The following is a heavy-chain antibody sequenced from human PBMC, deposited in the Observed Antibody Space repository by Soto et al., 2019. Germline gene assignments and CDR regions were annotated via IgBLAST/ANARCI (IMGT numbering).Heavy chain of an antibody. CDR3: ATAPNQYFFDY. V-gene: IGHV4-59*11. Sequence: SETLSLICTVSDGSISSHYWSWIRQPPGKGLEWIGYIYYSGSTNYNPSLKSRVTISVDTSKNQFSLRLSSVTAADTAIYYCATAPNQYFFDYWGQGTLVTVSS. J-gene: IGHJ4*02. CDR2: IYYSGST. CDR1: DGSISSHY.